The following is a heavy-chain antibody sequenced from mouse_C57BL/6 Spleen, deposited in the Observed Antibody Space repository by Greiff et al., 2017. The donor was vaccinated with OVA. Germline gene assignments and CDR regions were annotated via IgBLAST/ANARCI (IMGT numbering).Heavy chain of an antibody. CDR3: ARSKPGYFDY. J-gene: IGHJ2*01. CDR1: GYTFTSYW. V-gene: IGHV1-52*01. D-gene: IGHD2-5*01. CDR2: IDPSDSET. Sequence: VQLQQPGAELVRPGSSVKLSCKASGYTFTSYWMHWVKQRPIQGLEWIGNIDPSDSETHYNQKFKDKATLTVDKSSSTAYMQLSRLTSEDSAVYYCARSKPGYFDYWGQGTTLTVSS.